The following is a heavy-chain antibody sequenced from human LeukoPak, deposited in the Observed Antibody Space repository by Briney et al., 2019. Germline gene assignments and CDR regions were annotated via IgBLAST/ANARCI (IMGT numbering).Heavy chain of an antibody. V-gene: IGHV5-51*01. J-gene: IGHJ4*02. CDR1: GYSFINHW. Sequence: GESLKISCQGSGYSFINHWIAWVRQMPGKGLEWMGVIYPGDSDTRYSPSFQGRINISADTSIDTAHLQWSSLKASDTAMYYCARRSLYYYDSSGYYFDSWGQGTLVTVSS. D-gene: IGHD3-22*01. CDR3: ARRSLYYYDSSGYYFDS. CDR2: IYPGDSDT.